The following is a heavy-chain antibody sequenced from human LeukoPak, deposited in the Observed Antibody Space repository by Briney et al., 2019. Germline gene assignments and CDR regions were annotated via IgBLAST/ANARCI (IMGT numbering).Heavy chain of an antibody. CDR3: AKVAAAGTKRLWGIGY. V-gene: IGHV3-23*01. Sequence: PGGSLRLSCAASGFTFSSYAMSWVRQAPGKGLEWVSAISGSGGSTYYADSVKGRFTISRDNSKNTLYLQMNSLRAEDTAVYYCAKVAAAGTKRLWGIGYWGQGTLVTVSS. CDR2: ISGSGGST. J-gene: IGHJ4*02. D-gene: IGHD6-13*01. CDR1: GFTFSSYA.